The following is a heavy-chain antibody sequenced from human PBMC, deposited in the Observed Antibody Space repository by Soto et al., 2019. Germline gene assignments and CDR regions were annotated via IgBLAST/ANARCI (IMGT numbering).Heavy chain of an antibody. J-gene: IGHJ4*02. D-gene: IGHD3-3*01. CDR1: GGTLNNYA. CDR3: ATDSNYDVSNSF. V-gene: IGHV1-69*13. CDR2: ILPVSAPP. Sequence: SVKVSCKASGGTLNNYASNWVRQAPGQGLEWMGGILPVSAPPDYAQKFQGRVSITADHSTSTVYMELSRLKSDDTAVYFCATDSNYDVSNSFWGQGTLVTVSS.